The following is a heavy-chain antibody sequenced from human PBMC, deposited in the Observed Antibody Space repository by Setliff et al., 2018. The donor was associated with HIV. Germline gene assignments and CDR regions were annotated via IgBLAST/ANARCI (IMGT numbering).Heavy chain of an antibody. J-gene: IGHJ5*02. CDR3: ARYRYYYDSSGYGRWFDP. D-gene: IGHD3-22*01. CDR2: IYYSGST. CDR1: GGSISSSSYY. Sequence: TLSLTCTVSGGSISSSSYYWGWIRQPPGKGLEWIGNIYYSGSTYYNPSLKSRVTISVDTSENQFSLRLNSVTAADTAVYYCARYRYYYDSSGYGRWFDPCGQGTLVTVSS. V-gene: IGHV4-39*01.